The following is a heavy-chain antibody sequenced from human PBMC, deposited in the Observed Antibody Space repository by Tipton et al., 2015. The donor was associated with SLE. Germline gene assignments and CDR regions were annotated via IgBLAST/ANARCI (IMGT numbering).Heavy chain of an antibody. V-gene: IGHV4-34*01. D-gene: IGHD6-13*01. CDR1: GGSFSGYY. J-gene: IGHJ6*02. CDR3: ARGAGSSWYAYYYGMDV. Sequence: TLSLTCAVYGGSFSGYYWSWIRQPPGKGLEWIGEINHSGSTNNNPSLKSRVTISVDTSKNQFSLNLNSVTAADTAVYYCARGAGSSWYAYYYGMDVWGQGTTVTVSS. CDR2: INHSGST.